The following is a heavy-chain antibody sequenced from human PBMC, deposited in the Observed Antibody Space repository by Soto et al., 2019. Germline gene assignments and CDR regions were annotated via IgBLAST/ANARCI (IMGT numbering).Heavy chain of an antibody. V-gene: IGHV3-74*01. CDR3: ARPSYGDYIADY. CDR2: INSDGSST. CDR1: GFTFSSYW. J-gene: IGHJ4*02. Sequence: GGSLRLSCAASGFTFSSYWMHWVRQAPGKGLVWVSRINSDGSSTSYADSVKGRFTISRDNAKNTLYLQMNSLRAEDTAVYYCARPSYGDYIADYWGQGTLVTVSS. D-gene: IGHD4-17*01.